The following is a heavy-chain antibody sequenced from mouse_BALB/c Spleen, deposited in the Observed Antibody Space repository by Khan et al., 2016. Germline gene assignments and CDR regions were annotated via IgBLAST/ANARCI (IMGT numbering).Heavy chain of an antibody. J-gene: IGHJ2*01. Sequence: QVQLQESGPSLVQPSQTLSITCTVSGFSLTSYGVHWVRQSPGQGLEWLGVICRGGSKDYNAALMSNLSITTANSKSQVFFTMNSLQADGTAIYYCAKNWDYWGQDTTLTAAS. V-gene: IGHV2-5-1*01. CDR2: ICRGGSK. CDR3: AKNWDY. CDR1: GFSLTSYG.